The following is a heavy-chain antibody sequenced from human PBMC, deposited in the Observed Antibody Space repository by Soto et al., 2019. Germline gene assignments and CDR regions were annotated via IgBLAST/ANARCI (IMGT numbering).Heavy chain of an antibody. V-gene: IGHV1-69*14. CDR2: IIPIFGTA. CDR1: GGTFRSYA. Sequence: QVQLVQSGAEVKKPGSSVKVSCKASGGTFRSYAISWVRQASGQGLEWMGGIIPIFGTANYAQKLQCRVTVDCDRSTGASYSERGSLRAKDAAVYYCARRGDGKGDYYGMDDWGKGTTVTVSS. J-gene: IGHJ6*04. CDR3: ARRGDGKGDYYGMDD. D-gene: IGHD2-21*01.